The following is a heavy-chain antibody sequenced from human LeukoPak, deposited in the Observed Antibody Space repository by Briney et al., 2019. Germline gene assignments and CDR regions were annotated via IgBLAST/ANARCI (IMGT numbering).Heavy chain of an antibody. Sequence: SETLSLTCTVSGGSISNSAYYWNWIRQHPGKGLEWIGYIYNSGSTVYNPSLKSRVTISVDTSKNQFSLKLRSVTAADTAVYYCAAESERWLVRSWGQGTLVTVSS. CDR1: GGSISNSAYY. V-gene: IGHV4-31*03. CDR3: AAESERWLVRS. J-gene: IGHJ4*02. CDR2: IYNSGST. D-gene: IGHD6-19*01.